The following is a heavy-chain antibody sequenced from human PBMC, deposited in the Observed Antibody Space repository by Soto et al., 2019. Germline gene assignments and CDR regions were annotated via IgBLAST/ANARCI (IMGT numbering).Heavy chain of an antibody. CDR3: ARDLSGRADV. V-gene: IGHV3-74*03. J-gene: IGHJ6*02. CDR2: LNEDGSFT. D-gene: IGHD3-10*01. Sequence: GGSLRLSCVASEFTFSSYWMHWVRQVPGKGLVWVSRLNEDGSFTSYADSVKGRFSIFRDNAKKTLYLQMNSLSAEDSAVYYCARDLSGRADVCGQGPTVTVYS. CDR1: EFTFSSYW.